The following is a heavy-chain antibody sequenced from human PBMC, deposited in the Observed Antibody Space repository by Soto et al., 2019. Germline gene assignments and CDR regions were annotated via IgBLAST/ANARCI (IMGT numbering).Heavy chain of an antibody. V-gene: IGHV3-30*18. J-gene: IGHJ4*02. CDR2: ISYDGSNK. CDR3: AKDASYYDSSGYYDNAVWYYFDY. CDR1: GFTFSSYG. D-gene: IGHD3-22*01. Sequence: GGSLRLSCAASGFTFSSYGMHWVRQAPGKGLEWVAVISYDGSNKYYADSVKGRFTISRDNSKNTLYLQMNSLRAEDTAVYYCAKDASYYDSSGYYDNAVWYYFDYWGQGTLVTVSS.